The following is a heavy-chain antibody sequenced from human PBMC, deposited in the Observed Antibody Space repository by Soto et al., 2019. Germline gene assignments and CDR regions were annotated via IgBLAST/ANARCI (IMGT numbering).Heavy chain of an antibody. J-gene: IGHJ4*02. CDR3: ARASVVIAAAGLIY. CDR2: IIPILGIA. V-gene: IGHV1-69*02. Sequence: QVQLVQSGAEVKKPGSSVKVSCKASGGTFSSYTISWVRQAPGQGLEWMGRIIPILGIANYAQKFQGRVTITADKSPSTAYMELSSLRSEDTAVYYCARASVVIAAAGLIYWGQGTLVTVAS. D-gene: IGHD6-13*01. CDR1: GGTFSSYT.